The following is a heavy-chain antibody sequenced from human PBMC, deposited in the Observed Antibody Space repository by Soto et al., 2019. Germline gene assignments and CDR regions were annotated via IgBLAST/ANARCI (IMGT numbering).Heavy chain of an antibody. V-gene: IGHV3-9*01. CDR1: GFTFDDYA. D-gene: IGHD2-2*01. CDR2: ISWNSGSI. J-gene: IGHJ5*02. Sequence: EVQLVESGGGLVQPGRSLRLSCAASGFTFDDYAMHWVRQAPGKGLEWVSGISWNSGSIGYADSVKGRFTISRDNAKHSLYLQMNSLRAEDTALYYCAKDRGLGYCSSTSCSNWFDPWGQGTLVTVSS. CDR3: AKDRGLGYCSSTSCSNWFDP.